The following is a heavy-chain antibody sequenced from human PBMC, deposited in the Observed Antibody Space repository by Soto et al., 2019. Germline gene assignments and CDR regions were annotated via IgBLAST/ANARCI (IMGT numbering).Heavy chain of an antibody. CDR2: IYAAGST. CDR1: GFTVSKNY. D-gene: IGHD3-3*01. J-gene: IGHJ3*02. CDR3: ARVLVRSGGNKAGDAYDI. V-gene: IGHV3-53*01. Sequence: SLRLSCAASGFTVSKNYMGWVRQAPGKGLEWVSVIYAAGSTYYTDSVKGRFTISRDNSKNILFLQMNGLRAEDTALYFCARVLVRSGGNKAGDAYDIWGQGTMVTVS.